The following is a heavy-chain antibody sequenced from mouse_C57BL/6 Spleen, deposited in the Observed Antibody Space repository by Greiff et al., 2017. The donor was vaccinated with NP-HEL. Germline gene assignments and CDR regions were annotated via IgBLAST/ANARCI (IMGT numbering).Heavy chain of an antibody. CDR2: IDPSDSET. D-gene: IGHD2-4*01. V-gene: IGHV1-52*01. Sequence: QVQLQQPGAELVRPGSSVKLSCKASGYTFTSYWMHWVKQRPIQGLEWIGNIDPSDSETHYNQKFKDKATLTVDKSSSTAYMQLSSLTSEASAFYYCARVIYYDYGGSDYRGQGTTLTVSS. CDR1: GYTFTSYW. J-gene: IGHJ2*01. CDR3: ARVIYYDYGGSDY.